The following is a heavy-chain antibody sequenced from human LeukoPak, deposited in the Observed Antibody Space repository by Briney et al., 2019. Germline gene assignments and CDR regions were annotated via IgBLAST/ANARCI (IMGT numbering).Heavy chain of an antibody. J-gene: IGHJ6*02. CDR3: ALDSSGYYYGMDV. V-gene: IGHV3-21*01. CDR1: DFTFKNFS. CDR2: ISSSSSYI. D-gene: IGHD3-22*01. Sequence: GGSLRLSCSASDFTFKNFSMNWVRQAPGKGLEWVSSISSSSSYIYYADSVKGRFTISRDNAKNSLYLQMNSLRAEDTAVYYCALDSSGYYYGMDVWGQGTTVTVSS.